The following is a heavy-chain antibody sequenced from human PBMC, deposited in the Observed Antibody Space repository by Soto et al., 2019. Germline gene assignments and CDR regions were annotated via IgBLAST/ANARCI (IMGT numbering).Heavy chain of an antibody. V-gene: IGHV4-39*01. CDR2: VFYTGFT. CDR3: ATSQKGYNWNYFDH. CDR1: GGSISGSYYY. D-gene: IGHD1-20*01. Sequence: SETLYLTCAVSGGSISGSYYYWGWLRQSPGKGPEWIGSVFYTGFTSYNPSLESRVSVSMDTSKNQSTLTVSGVSAADTAVYYCATSQKGYNWNYFDHWGQGALVTVSS. J-gene: IGHJ4*02.